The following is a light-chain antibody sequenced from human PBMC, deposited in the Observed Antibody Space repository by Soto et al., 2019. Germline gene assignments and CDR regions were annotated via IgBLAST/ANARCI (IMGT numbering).Light chain of an antibody. Sequence: EIVLMQSPGTLSLSPGERATLSCGAIQSVSSSYLAWYQQKPGQAPRLLIYGASSRATGIPDRFSGSGSGTDFTLTISRLEPEDFALYYCQQYGSSAPITFGQGTRLEIK. V-gene: IGKV3-20*01. CDR2: GAS. J-gene: IGKJ5*01. CDR1: QSVSSSY. CDR3: QQYGSSAPIT.